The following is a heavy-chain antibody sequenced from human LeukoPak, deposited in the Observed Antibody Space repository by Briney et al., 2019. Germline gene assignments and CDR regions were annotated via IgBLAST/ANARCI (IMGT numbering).Heavy chain of an antibody. D-gene: IGHD1-26*01. J-gene: IGHJ4*02. V-gene: IGHV3-48*01. CDR3: ARDKEWELLGFDY. CDR2: ISSSSSTI. Sequence: GGSLRLSCAASGFTFSSYSMNWVRQAPGKGLEWVSYISSSSSTIYYADSVKGRFTISRDNAKNSLYLQMNSLRAKDTAVYYCARDKEWELLGFDYWGQGTLVTVSS. CDR1: GFTFSSYS.